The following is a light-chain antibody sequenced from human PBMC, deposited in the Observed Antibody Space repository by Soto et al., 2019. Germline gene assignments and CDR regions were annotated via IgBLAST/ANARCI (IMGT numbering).Light chain of an antibody. CDR1: SGDVGTYNY. CDR3: SSFGATNNV. V-gene: IGLV2-8*01. CDR2: EVT. Sequence: QSALTQPPSASGSPGQSVTISCTGTSGDVGTYNYVSWYQQHPGKAPKLIIYEVTKRPSGAPDRFSGSKSGNTASLTVSGLQAEDEADYYCSSFGATNNVFGTGTKLTVL. J-gene: IGLJ1*01.